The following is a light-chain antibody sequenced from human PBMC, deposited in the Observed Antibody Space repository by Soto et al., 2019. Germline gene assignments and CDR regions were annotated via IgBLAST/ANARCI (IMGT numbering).Light chain of an antibody. CDR3: QQRSNWPPIP. J-gene: IGKJ5*01. Sequence: EIVMTQSPATLSVSPGERATLSCRASQSVSSYLAWYQQKPGQAPRLLIYDASNRATGIPARFSGSGSGTDFTLTISSLEPEDFAVYYCQQRSNWPPIPFGQGARLEIK. CDR1: QSVSSY. V-gene: IGKV3-11*01. CDR2: DAS.